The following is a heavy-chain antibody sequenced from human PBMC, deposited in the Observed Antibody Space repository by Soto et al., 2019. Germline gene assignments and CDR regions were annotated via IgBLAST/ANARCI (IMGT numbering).Heavy chain of an antibody. CDR3: ACGSCWSGFFNWFDP. V-gene: IGHV4-59*01. CDR1: GGSLSNYY. D-gene: IGHD3-3*01. J-gene: IGHJ5*02. CDR2: IFHSGSI. Sequence: SETLSLTCSVSGGSLSNYYWSWIRQPPGKGLEWIGYIFHSGSINFNPSLERRVTMSVDTSKKQFPLNLSSVTAADTAIYFCACGSCWSGFFNWFDPWGQGTLVTVSS.